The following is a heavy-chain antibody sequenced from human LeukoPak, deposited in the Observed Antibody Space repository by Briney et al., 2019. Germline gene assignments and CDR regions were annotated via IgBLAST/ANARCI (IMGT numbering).Heavy chain of an antibody. CDR3: ASFYGSGSYSVFPIDY. V-gene: IGHV1-2*06. CDR2: INPNSGGT. D-gene: IGHD3-10*01. Sequence: ASVKVSCKASGYTFTGYYMHWVRQAPGQGLEWMGRINPNSGGTNYAQKFQGRVTMTRDTSISTAYMELSRLRSDDTAVYYCASFYGSGSYSVFPIDYWGQGTLVTVSS. J-gene: IGHJ4*02. CDR1: GYTFTGYY.